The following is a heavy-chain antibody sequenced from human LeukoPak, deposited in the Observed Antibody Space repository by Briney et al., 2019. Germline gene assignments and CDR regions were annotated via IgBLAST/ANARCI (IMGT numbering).Heavy chain of an antibody. J-gene: IGHJ6*03. Sequence: GGSLRLSCAASGFTFSSYSMNWVRQAPGKGLEWVSYISSSSSTIYYADSVKGRFTISSDNAKNSLYLQMNSLRAEDTAVYYCARDSQLTIFGVVLRRVPRNYMDVWGKGTTVTVSS. CDR3: ARDSQLTIFGVVLRRVPRNYMDV. CDR1: GFTFSSYS. V-gene: IGHV3-48*04. D-gene: IGHD3-3*01. CDR2: ISSSSSTI.